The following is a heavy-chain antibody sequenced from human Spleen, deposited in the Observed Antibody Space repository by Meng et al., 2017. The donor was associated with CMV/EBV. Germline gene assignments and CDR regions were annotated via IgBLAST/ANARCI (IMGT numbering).Heavy chain of an antibody. Sequence: SGYTFTAYFIHWVRQATGQGLEWMGWVNSYSGDTNYAQNFQGRVAMTWDTSISTAYMELTTLRSDDTAVYYCARGSYILEWLPYFDYWGQGALVTVSS. V-gene: IGHV1-2*02. D-gene: IGHD3-3*01. CDR3: ARGSYILEWLPYFDY. J-gene: IGHJ4*02. CDR2: VNSYSGDT. CDR1: GYTFTAYF.